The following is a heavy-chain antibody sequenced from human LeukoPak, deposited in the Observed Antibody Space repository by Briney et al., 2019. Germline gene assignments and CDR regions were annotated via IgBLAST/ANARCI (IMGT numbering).Heavy chain of an antibody. Sequence: GGSLRLSCAGSGFTFSSYAMSWVRQAPGKGLEWVSAITSSGGSTYYADSVKGRFTISRDNSKSTLYLQMNSLRAEDTAVYYCAKSPTGYTSYYFDYWGQGTLVTVSS. J-gene: IGHJ4*02. D-gene: IGHD3-9*01. V-gene: IGHV3-23*01. CDR2: ITSSGGST. CDR3: AKSPTGYTSYYFDY. CDR1: GFTFSSYA.